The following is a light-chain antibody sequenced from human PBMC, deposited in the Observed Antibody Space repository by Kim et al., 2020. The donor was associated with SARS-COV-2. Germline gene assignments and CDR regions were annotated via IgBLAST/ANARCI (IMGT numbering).Light chain of an antibody. Sequence: ASVRDKVHIPCRASQAIKNELSWYQQIPGKTPKLLIFAASNLQKGVPSRFSRSGSGTDFTLTINNLQPEDFAIYYCLQDHGYPRTFGQGTKVDIK. CDR2: AAS. CDR1: QAIKNE. J-gene: IGKJ1*01. CDR3: LQDHGYPRT. V-gene: IGKV1-6*01.